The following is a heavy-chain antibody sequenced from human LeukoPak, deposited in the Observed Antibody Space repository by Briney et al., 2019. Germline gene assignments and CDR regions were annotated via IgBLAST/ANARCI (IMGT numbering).Heavy chain of an antibody. Sequence: GGSLRLSCTASGFTFGDYAMSWVRQAPGKGLEWVSVISGSGGSTYYADSVKGRFTISRDNSKDTLFLQMNSLRTEDTAVYYCAKRSNFWTGYLDYWGQGTLVTVSS. CDR1: GFTFGDYA. J-gene: IGHJ4*02. D-gene: IGHD3/OR15-3a*01. CDR2: ISGSGGST. V-gene: IGHV3-23*01. CDR3: AKRSNFWTGYLDY.